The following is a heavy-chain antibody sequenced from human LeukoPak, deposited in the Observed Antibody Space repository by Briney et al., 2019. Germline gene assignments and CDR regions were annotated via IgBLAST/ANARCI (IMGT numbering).Heavy chain of an antibody. Sequence: GGSRRLSCAASGFSVSSTWMHWVRQAPGGGRMWVSLISRDTDGARTNYADSVKGRFTISRDYAKNTVYLQMNSLRAEDTAVYYCVPAEMRWGQGTLVTVSS. D-gene: IGHD5-24*01. J-gene: IGHJ4*02. CDR2: ISRDTDGART. CDR1: GFSVSSTW. V-gene: IGHV3-74*01. CDR3: VPAEMR.